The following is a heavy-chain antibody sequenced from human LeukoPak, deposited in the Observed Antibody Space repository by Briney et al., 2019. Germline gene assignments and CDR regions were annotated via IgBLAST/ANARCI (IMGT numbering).Heavy chain of an antibody. Sequence: PSETLSLTCTVSGGSISSSSYYWGWFRQPPGKGLEWIGSVYYSGSTYYDPSLKSRVTISVDTSKNQFSLKLSSVTAADTAVYYCARGRDGYNFDYWGQGTLVTVSS. CDR1: GGSISSSSYY. CDR2: VYYSGST. J-gene: IGHJ4*02. V-gene: IGHV4-39*01. CDR3: ARGRDGYNFDY. D-gene: IGHD5-24*01.